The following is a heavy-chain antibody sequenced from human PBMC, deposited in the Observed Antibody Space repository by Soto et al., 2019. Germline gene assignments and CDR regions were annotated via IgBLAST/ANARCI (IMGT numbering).Heavy chain of an antibody. CDR2: ISAYNGNT. D-gene: IGHD3-22*01. V-gene: IGHV1-18*01. J-gene: IGHJ4*02. CDR1: GYTFTSYG. CDR3: ARDKHLGEPYYYDSSGLFDY. Sequence: ASVKVSCKASGYTFTSYGISWVRQAPGQGLEWMGWISAYNGNTNYAQKLQGRVTMTTDTSTSTAYMELRSLRSDDTAVYYCARDKHLGEPYYYDSSGLFDYWGQGTLVTVYS.